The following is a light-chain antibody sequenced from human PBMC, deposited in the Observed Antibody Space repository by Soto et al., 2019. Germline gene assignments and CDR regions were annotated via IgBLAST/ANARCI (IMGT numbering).Light chain of an antibody. CDR1: QAISNH. V-gene: IGKV1-33*01. J-gene: IGKJ4*01. Sequence: DIQMTQSPSPLPASVGDRVIITCQASQAISNHLNWYQQKPGRAPKLLIYDTSNSETGVPSRFRGSGGGTDFTFTITSLQPEDFATYFCQQTDKLPLTFGGGTTVDMK. CDR2: DTS. CDR3: QQTDKLPLT.